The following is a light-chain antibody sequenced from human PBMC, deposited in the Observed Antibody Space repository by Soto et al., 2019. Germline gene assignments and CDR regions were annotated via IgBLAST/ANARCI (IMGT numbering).Light chain of an antibody. J-gene: IGKJ5*01. V-gene: IGKV1-13*02. CDR1: QGISSA. Sequence: AIQLTQSPASLSASVGDRVTITCRASQGISSALAWYQQKPGKAPKLLIYDASSLESGVPSRFSGSGSGTDFTLTLSSLQPEDFATYYCQQFNSYPTFGQGTRLEI. CDR3: QQFNSYPT. CDR2: DAS.